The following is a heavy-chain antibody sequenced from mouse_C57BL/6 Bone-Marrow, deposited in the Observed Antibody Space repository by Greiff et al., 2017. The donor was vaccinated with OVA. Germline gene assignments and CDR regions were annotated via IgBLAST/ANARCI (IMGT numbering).Heavy chain of an antibody. D-gene: IGHD1-1*01. CDR1: GYTFTSYW. CDR3: AMPYYGSSPHY. V-gene: IGHV1-50*01. Sequence: QVQLQQPGAELVKPGASVKLSCKASGYTFTSYWMQWVKQRPGQGLEWIGEIDPSDSYTNYNQKFKGKATLTVDTSSSTAYMQLSSLTSEDSAVYYCAMPYYGSSPHYWGQGTTLTVSS. J-gene: IGHJ2*01. CDR2: IDPSDSYT.